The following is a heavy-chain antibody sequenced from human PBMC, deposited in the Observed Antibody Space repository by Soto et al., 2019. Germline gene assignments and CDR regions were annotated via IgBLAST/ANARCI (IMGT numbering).Heavy chain of an antibody. CDR2: RQENGSEK. CDR1: GFTFSSYW. V-gene: IGHV3-7*01. Sequence: GGSLRLSCAASGFTFSSYWMVWVRQAPGKGLEWVANRQENGSEKNYVDSGKGRFTISRDNAKNSLYLQMNSLRAEDTAVYYCARYRFCGSGGCYFTGLDIWGQGTMVTVSS. CDR3: ARYRFCGSGGCYFTGLDI. J-gene: IGHJ3*02. D-gene: IGHD2-15*01.